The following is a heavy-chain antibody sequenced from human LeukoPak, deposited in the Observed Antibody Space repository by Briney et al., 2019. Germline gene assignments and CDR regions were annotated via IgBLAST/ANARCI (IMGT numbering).Heavy chain of an antibody. J-gene: IGHJ4*02. CDR3: ARSRSRTPDPSPIDY. CDR1: GYTFSSNY. V-gene: IGHV1-46*01. Sequence: ASVKVSCKASGYTFSSNYMHWVRQAPGQGLEWMGIINPSGGSTNYAQKFQGRVTMTRDMSTSTVYMELSSLRSEDTAVYYCARSRSRTPDPSPIDYWGQGTLVTVSS. CDR2: INPSGGST. D-gene: IGHD1-14*01.